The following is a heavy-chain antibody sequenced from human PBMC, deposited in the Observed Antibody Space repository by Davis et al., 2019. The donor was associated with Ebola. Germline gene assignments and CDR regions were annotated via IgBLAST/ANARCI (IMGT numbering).Heavy chain of an antibody. D-gene: IGHD5-12*01. V-gene: IGHV1-3*01. CDR1: GYIFRRYA. J-gene: IGHJ3*02. Sequence: ASVKVSCKASGYIFRRYAMHWVRQAPGHRLEWMGWISPATGNTKYAQNLQGRVTITWDTSATTAHMELRGLRSEDTALYYCTTPGGQDSGYDVFDIWGQGTMVTVSS. CDR2: ISPATGNT. CDR3: TTPGGQDSGYDVFDI.